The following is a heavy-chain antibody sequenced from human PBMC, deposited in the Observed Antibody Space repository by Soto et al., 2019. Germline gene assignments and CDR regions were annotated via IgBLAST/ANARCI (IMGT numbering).Heavy chain of an antibody. CDR2: IYYSGST. J-gene: IGHJ4*02. CDR3: ARGPTVTDY. CDR1: GGSISSYY. Sequence: SETLSLTCTVSGGSISSYYWSWIRQPPGKGLERIGYIYYSGSTNYNPSLKSRVTISVDTSKNQFSLKLSSVTAADTAVYYCARGPTVTDYWGQGTLVTVSS. V-gene: IGHV4-59*01. D-gene: IGHD4-17*01.